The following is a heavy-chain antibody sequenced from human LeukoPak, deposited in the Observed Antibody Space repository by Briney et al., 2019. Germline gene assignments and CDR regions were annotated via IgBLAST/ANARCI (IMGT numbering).Heavy chain of an antibody. Sequence: PGGSLRLSCAASGFSFSDYEMNWVRQAPGKGLEWVSYISSGGTTIYYADSVKGRFAISRDNAKNSLYLQMNSLRVEDTAVYYCARSVGSYYGDLWGQGTLVTVSS. J-gene: IGHJ5*02. V-gene: IGHV3-48*03. CDR1: GFSFSDYE. D-gene: IGHD3-22*01. CDR3: ARSVGSYYGDL. CDR2: ISSGGTTI.